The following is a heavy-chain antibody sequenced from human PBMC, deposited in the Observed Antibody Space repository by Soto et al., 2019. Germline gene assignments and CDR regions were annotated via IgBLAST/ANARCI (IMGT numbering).Heavy chain of an antibody. CDR3: ARSNYDFWSGYYSSYYYGMDV. V-gene: IGHV3-21*01. CDR2: ISSSSYI. Sequence: PGGSLRLSCAASGFTFSSYSMNWVRQAPGKGLEWVSSISSSSYIYYADSVKGRFTISRDNAKNSLYLQMNSLRAEDTAVYYCARSNYDFWSGYYSSYYYGMDVWGQGTTVTVSS. CDR1: GFTFSSYS. D-gene: IGHD3-3*01. J-gene: IGHJ6*02.